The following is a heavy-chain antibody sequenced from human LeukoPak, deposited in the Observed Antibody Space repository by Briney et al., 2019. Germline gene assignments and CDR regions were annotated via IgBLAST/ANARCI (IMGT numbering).Heavy chain of an antibody. Sequence: TSGGSLRLSCAASGFTFSYHYMSWIRQAPGKGLEWVSYISSSGSSTYYADSVKGRFTISRDNAKNSLYLQMNSLRAEDTAVYYCTSLSDAIESFGTRNYWGQGTLVTVSS. J-gene: IGHJ4*02. V-gene: IGHV3-11*01. CDR3: TSLSDAIESFGTRNY. CDR2: ISSSGSST. CDR1: GFTFSYHY. D-gene: IGHD2-8*01.